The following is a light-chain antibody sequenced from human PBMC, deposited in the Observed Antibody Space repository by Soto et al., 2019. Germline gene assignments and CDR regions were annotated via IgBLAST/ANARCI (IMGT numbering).Light chain of an antibody. J-gene: IGLJ1*01. CDR2: DVS. CDR1: SSDVGGYNY. CDR3: CSYAGSYTHYV. V-gene: IGLV2-11*01. Sequence: QSVLTQPRSVSGSPGQSITISCTGTSSDVGGYNYVSWNRQHPGKAPKLMIYDVSKRPSGVPDRFSGSKSGNTASLTISGLQAEDEADYYCCSYAGSYTHYVFGTGTKLTVL.